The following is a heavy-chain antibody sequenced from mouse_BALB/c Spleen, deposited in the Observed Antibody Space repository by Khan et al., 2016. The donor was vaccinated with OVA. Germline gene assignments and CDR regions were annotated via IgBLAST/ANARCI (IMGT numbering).Heavy chain of an antibody. CDR1: GFSLTNYG. J-gene: IGHJ4*01. CDR3: ARQPYYHYYIMDY. CDR2: IWSDGST. Sequence: QVQLKQSGPGLVAPSQSLSITCTISGFSLTNYGIHWVRQPPGKGLEWLVVIWSDGSTTYNSDLKSRLSISKDNSKSQVFLKMNSLQTDDTAMYYCARQPYYHYYIMDYWRQGTSVTVSS. V-gene: IGHV2-6-1*01. D-gene: IGHD2-10*01.